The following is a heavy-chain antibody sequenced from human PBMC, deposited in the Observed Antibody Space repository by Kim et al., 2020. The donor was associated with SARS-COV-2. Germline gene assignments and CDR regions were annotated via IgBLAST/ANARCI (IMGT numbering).Heavy chain of an antibody. J-gene: IGHJ3*02. D-gene: IGHD3-22*01. CDR2: IYHSGST. CDR3: ARDLGYYDSSGYPRHAAFDI. CDR1: GYSISSGYY. Sequence: SETLSLTCTVSGYSISSGYYWGWIRQPPGKGLEWIGSIYHSGSTYYNPSLKSRVTISVDTSKNQFSLKLSSVTAADTAVYYCARDLGYYDSSGYPRHAAFDIWGQGTMVTVSS. V-gene: IGHV4-38-2*02.